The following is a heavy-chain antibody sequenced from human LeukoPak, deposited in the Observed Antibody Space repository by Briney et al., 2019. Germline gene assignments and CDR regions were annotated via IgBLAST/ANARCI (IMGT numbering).Heavy chain of an antibody. V-gene: IGHV6-1*01. J-gene: IGHJ6*02. CDR1: GDNVPSKSAA. CDR3: ARWRYGSGSYYNSYGMDV. CDR2: TYYRYKWYS. Sequence: SQTLSLTCAISGDNVPSKSAAWNWIRQSPSRGLGWLGRTYYRYKWYSDYAVSVKSRITIDPDTTKSQYSLQLNSVTPEDTTVDYCARWRYGSGSYYNSYGMDVWGQGTTITVSS. D-gene: IGHD3-10*01.